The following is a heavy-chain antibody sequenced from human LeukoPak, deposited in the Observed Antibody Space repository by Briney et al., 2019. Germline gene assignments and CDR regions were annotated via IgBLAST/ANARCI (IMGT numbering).Heavy chain of an antibody. Sequence: GGSLRLFCAVSAFIFSYYGMNWVRQAPGKGLEWVSAISDSGEATYYADSVKGRFTISRDNSKSTLYLQMNNLRAEDTALYYCAKERGHSKPFDYWGQGTLVTASS. D-gene: IGHD4-23*01. CDR3: AKERGHSKPFDY. J-gene: IGHJ4*02. V-gene: IGHV3-23*01. CDR1: AFIFSYYG. CDR2: ISDSGEAT.